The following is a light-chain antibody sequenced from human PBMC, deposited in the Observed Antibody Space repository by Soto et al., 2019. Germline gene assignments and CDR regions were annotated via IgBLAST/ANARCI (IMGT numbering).Light chain of an antibody. V-gene: IGKV3-15*01. CDR2: GAS. J-gene: IGKJ5*01. CDR1: QNVRKN. CDR3: LQDDGCTLT. Sequence: THAPFSLSTSAGDRPTISFRARQNVRKNLAWYQQKPGQAPRLLIYGASTRATGIPARFSGDGSGTEFTLTIDRLQSEDFVVYYCLQDDGCTLTFGQGTRLDIK.